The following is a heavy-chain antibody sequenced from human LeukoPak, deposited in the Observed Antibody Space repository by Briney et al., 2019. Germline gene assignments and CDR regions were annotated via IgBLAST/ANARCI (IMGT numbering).Heavy chain of an antibody. Sequence: PSETLSLTCAVYGGSFSGYYWSWIRQPPGKGLEWIGEINHSGSTNYNPSLKSRVTISVDTSKNQFSLKLSSVTAADTAVYYCVQSAKYSTAADDYWGQGTLVTVSS. D-gene: IGHD6-6*01. CDR1: GGSFSGYY. V-gene: IGHV4-34*01. J-gene: IGHJ4*02. CDR3: VQSAKYSTAADDY. CDR2: INHSGST.